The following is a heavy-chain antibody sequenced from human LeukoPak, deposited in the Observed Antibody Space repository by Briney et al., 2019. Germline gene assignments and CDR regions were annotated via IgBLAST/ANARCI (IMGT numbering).Heavy chain of an antibody. Sequence: GESLRLSCTASGFSFSGHWMHWARQLPGKGLVWVSRISPTGSTTSYADSVKGRFTVSRDNAKNTLYLQVNNLRAEDTAVYYCARGPNSNWSGLDFWGQGTLLTVSS. D-gene: IGHD6-6*01. J-gene: IGHJ4*02. CDR3: ARGPNSNWSGLDF. CDR1: GFSFSGHW. CDR2: ISPTGSTT. V-gene: IGHV3-74*01.